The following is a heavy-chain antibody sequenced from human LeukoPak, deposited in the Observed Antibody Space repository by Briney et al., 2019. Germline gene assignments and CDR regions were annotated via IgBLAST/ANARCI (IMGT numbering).Heavy chain of an antibody. Sequence: GGSLRLSCAASGFTFSDYYMTWIRQAPGKALEWVSYISSTSSYTNYADSVKGRFTISRDDAKNSLYLQMNSLRAEDTAVYYCARVFSIAAAGTFDYWGQGTMVTVSS. CDR3: ARVFSIAAAGTFDY. CDR1: GFTFSDYY. CDR2: ISSTSSYT. D-gene: IGHD6-13*01. V-gene: IGHV3-11*05. J-gene: IGHJ4*02.